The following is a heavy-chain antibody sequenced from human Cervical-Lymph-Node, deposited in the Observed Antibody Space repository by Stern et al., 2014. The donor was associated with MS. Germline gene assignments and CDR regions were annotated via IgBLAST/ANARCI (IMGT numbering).Heavy chain of an antibody. Sequence: VPLVESGGGVVQPGRSLKLSCAASGFTFSYDAMHWVRQAPGKGLAGVALISHDGGGKNDANSVQGRFTISSDDTTNNPYLQHNSLRVDDTAVYYCARGGAVTTSDYYLDYWGQGILVTVSS. CDR3: ARGGAVTTSDYYLDY. CDR1: GFTFSYDA. D-gene: IGHD4-17*01. J-gene: IGHJ4*02. V-gene: IGHV3-30*01. CDR2: ISHDGGGK.